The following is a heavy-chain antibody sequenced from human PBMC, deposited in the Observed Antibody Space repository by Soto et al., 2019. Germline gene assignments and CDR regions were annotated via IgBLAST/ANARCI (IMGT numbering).Heavy chain of an antibody. CDR3: ARSRYTGTYYG. CDR2: LYTGTDT. V-gene: IGHV3-53*01. CDR1: VCTVSSSY. J-gene: IGHJ6*01. Sequence: VGSLRLSCASSVCTVSSSYLTCVRHSPGKWLEWVAILYTGTDTVYADSVKGRFTISRDSSKNTLYLQMHSLRAEDTAMYFCARSRYTGTYYG. D-gene: IGHD1-26*01.